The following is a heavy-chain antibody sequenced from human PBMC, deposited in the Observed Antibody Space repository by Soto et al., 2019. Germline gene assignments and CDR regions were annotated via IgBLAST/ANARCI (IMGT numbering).Heavy chain of an antibody. CDR3: TKDRRSITAAGAPKFDY. Sequence: GGSLRLSCAASGFIFSSYAMHWVRQAPGKGLEWVAVISDDGSTKYYADSVKGRFTISRDNSKNTLYLEMYSLRAEDTAIYYCTKDRRSITAAGAPKFDYWGQGTLVTVSS. D-gene: IGHD6-13*01. CDR1: GFIFSSYA. V-gene: IGHV3-30-3*01. J-gene: IGHJ4*02. CDR2: ISDDGSTK.